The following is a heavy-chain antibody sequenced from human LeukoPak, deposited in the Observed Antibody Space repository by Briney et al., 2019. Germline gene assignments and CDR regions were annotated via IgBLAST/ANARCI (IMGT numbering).Heavy chain of an antibody. Sequence: SETLSLTCTVSGGSISSYYWSWIRQPAGKGLEWIGRIYTSGGTNYNPSLHSRVTMSVDTSKNQFSLKLSSVTAADTAVYYCARLTYCSSTSCPYHYYYMDVWGKGTTVTVSS. V-gene: IGHV4-4*07. CDR1: GGSISSYY. J-gene: IGHJ6*03. D-gene: IGHD2-2*01. CDR3: ARLTYCSSTSCPYHYYYMDV. CDR2: IYTSGGT.